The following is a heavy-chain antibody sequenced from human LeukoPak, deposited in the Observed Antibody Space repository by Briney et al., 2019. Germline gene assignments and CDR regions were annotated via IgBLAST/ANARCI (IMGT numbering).Heavy chain of an antibody. V-gene: IGHV1-69*06. CDR1: GGTFSSYV. CDR2: IIPIFGTA. CDR3: AMGVGAPEDLAVAADFD. J-gene: IGHJ4*02. D-gene: IGHD6-19*01. Sequence: SVKVSCKASGGTFSSYVINWVRQAPGQGLEWMGGIIPIFGTANYAQKFQGRVTITADKSTSTAYMELSSLRAEDTAVYYCAMGVGAPEDLAVAADFDWGQGTLVTVSS.